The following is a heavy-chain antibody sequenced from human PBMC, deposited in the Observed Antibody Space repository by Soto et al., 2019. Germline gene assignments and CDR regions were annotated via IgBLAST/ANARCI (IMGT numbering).Heavy chain of an antibody. CDR2: IWYDGSNK. CDR3: ARDFSSGWTTKYYFDY. D-gene: IGHD6-19*01. Sequence: GGSLRLSCAASGFTFSSYGMHWVRQAPGKGLEWVAVIWYDGSNKYYADSVKGRFTISRDNSKNTLYLQMKSLRAEDTAVYYCARDFSSGWTTKYYFDYWGQGTLVTVSS. V-gene: IGHV3-33*01. CDR1: GFTFSSYG. J-gene: IGHJ4*02.